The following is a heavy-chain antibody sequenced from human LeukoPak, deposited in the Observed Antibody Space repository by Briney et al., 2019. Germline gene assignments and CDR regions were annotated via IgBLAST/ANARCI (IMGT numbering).Heavy chain of an antibody. V-gene: IGHV1-46*01. D-gene: IGHD6-19*01. CDR2: INPSGGST. J-gene: IGHJ4*02. Sequence: GASVKISCKAFGYTFSIYYIHWVRQAPGQGLEWMGIINPSGGSTTYAQKFQGRVTMTRDTSTSTVYMELSSLRSEDTAVYYCARDRGLESSAWMFDYWGQGTLVTVSS. CDR1: GYTFSIYY. CDR3: ARDRGLESSAWMFDY.